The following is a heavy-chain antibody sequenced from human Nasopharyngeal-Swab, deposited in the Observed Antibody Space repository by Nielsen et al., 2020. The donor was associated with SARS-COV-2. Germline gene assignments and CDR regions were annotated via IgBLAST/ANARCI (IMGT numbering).Heavy chain of an antibody. Sequence: GGSLRLSCAASGFTFSNAWMSWVRQAPGKGLEWVGRIKSKTDGGTTDYAAPVKGRFTISRDDSKNTLYLQMNSLKTEDTAVYYCTTDLVVVSAAMTIDYWGQGTLVTVSS. V-gene: IGHV3-15*01. CDR2: IKSKTDGGTT. CDR3: TTDLVVVSAAMTIDY. D-gene: IGHD2-2*01. CDR1: GFTFSNAW. J-gene: IGHJ4*02.